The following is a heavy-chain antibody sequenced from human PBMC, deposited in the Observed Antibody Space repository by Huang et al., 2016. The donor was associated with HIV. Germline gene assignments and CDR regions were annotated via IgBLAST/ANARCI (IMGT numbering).Heavy chain of an antibody. CDR3: ARERMMSWLDDHDAFDI. J-gene: IGHJ3*02. D-gene: IGHD1-1*01. CDR2: INHTVST. V-gene: IGHV4-34*01. Sequence: QVQLQQWGAGLLKPSETLSLTCAGYGGSFSGYYWSWIRQSPGKGLEWIGEINHTVSTNYNPSLKSRLSISVDTSKNQFSLKLSSVTAADTAVYYCARERMMSWLDDHDAFDIWGQGTMVTVSS. CDR1: GGSFSGYY.